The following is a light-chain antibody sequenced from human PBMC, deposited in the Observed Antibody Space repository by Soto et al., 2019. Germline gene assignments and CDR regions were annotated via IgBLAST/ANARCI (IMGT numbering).Light chain of an antibody. CDR3: QSYDSSLSGWV. Sequence: QSVLTQPPSVSGAPGQRVTISCTGSSSNIGAGYDEHWYQQLPGTAPKLLIYGNSNRPSGVPDRFSGYKSGTSASLAITGLQAEDEADYYCQSYDSSLSGWVFGGGTKVTVL. CDR2: GNS. V-gene: IGLV1-40*01. J-gene: IGLJ3*02. CDR1: SSNIGAGYD.